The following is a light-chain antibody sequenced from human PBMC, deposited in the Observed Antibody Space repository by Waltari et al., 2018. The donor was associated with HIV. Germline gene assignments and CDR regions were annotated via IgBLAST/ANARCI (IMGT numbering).Light chain of an antibody. V-gene: IGKV1-33*01. J-gene: IGKJ2*01. CDR1: QDIKKN. Sequence: DLQLTQSPSSVSLSVGDRVTITCQATQDIKKNLNWYQQKPGKAPRLMVYDGVRLEEGVTSRFSGSGSGTDYSLTIDDLQPEDIGIYYCVQYDNLPYNFGRGTKVEVK. CDR2: DGV. CDR3: VQYDNLPYN.